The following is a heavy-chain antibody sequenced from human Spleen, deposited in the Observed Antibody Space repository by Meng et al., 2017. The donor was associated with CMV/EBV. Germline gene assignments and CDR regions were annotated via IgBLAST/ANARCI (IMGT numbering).Heavy chain of an antibody. Sequence: SVKVSCKASGGILSNYAVSWVRQAPGQGLEWLGGVIPISGSPHYPQKFQGRVTMTTDESTGTAYMELSGLTSEDTAVYYCATDKQQLAYFFDYWGQGTLVTVSS. J-gene: IGHJ4*02. CDR1: GGILSNYA. CDR3: ATDKQQLAYFFDY. D-gene: IGHD5-12*01. V-gene: IGHV1-69*05. CDR2: VIPISGSP.